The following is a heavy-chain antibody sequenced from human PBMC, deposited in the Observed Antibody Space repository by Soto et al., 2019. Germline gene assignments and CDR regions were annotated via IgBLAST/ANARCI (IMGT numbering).Heavy chain of an antibody. D-gene: IGHD6-6*01. CDR3: AKHGLKGSSSFYIWFDP. CDR2: IDPSESYT. Sequence: GESLKISCKGSGYSFTSYWTSWVRQTPGKGLEWMGRIDPSESYTDYSPSFQGHVIISADKSISTAYLQWSSLQASDTAMYYCAKHGLKGSSSFYIWFDPWGQGTLVTSPQ. V-gene: IGHV5-10-1*01. J-gene: IGHJ5*02. CDR1: GYSFTSYW.